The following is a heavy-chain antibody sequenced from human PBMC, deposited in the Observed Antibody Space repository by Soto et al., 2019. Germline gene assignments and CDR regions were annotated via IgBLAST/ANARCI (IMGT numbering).Heavy chain of an antibody. CDR1: GFTFSSYW. CDR2: INSDGSST. V-gene: IGHV3-74*01. J-gene: IGHJ4*02. CDR3: ARGVVDFWSGYSLDY. D-gene: IGHD3-3*01. Sequence: GGSLRLSCAASGFTFSSYWMHWVRQAPGKGLVWVSRINSDGSSTSYADSVKGRFTISRDNAKNTLYLQMNSLRAEDTAVYYCARGVVDFWSGYSLDYWGQGTLVTVSS.